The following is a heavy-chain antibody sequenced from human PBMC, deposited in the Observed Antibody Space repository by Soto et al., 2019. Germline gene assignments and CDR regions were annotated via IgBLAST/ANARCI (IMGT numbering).Heavy chain of an antibody. J-gene: IGHJ4*02. Sequence: GGSLRLSCAASGFTFSSYGMHWVRQAPGKGLEWVAVIWYDGSNKYYADSVKGRFTISRDNSKNTLYLQMNSLRAEDTAVYYCARGDFRGRIYYFDYWGQGTLVTVSS. V-gene: IGHV3-33*01. CDR1: GFTFSSYG. D-gene: IGHD6-25*01. CDR3: ARGDFRGRIYYFDY. CDR2: IWYDGSNK.